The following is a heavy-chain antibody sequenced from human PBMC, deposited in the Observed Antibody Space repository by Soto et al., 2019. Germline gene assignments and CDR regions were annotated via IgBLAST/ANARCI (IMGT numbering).Heavy chain of an antibody. J-gene: IGHJ4*02. Sequence: SETLSLTCTVSGGSISSSSYYWGWIRQPPGKGLEWIGSIYYSGSTYYNPSLKSRVTISVDTSKNQFSLKLSSVTAAETAVYYRARIVSSWYYFDYWGQGTLVTVSS. D-gene: IGHD6-13*01. CDR3: ARIVSSWYYFDY. CDR1: GGSISSSSYY. CDR2: IYYSGST. V-gene: IGHV4-39*01.